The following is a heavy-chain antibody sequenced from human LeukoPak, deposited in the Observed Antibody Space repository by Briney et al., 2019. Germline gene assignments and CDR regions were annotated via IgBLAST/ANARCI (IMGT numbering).Heavy chain of an antibody. CDR2: IASSSSTM. CDR1: GFTFSSYA. Sequence: PGGSLRLSCAASGFTFSSYAMSWVRQAPGKGLEWVSYIASSSSTMYHADSVKGRFTISRDNAKKSLYLQMNSLRAEDTAVYYCALIRRHYTSDWNLEYWGQGTLVTVSS. D-gene: IGHD6-19*01. J-gene: IGHJ4*02. CDR3: ALIRRHYTSDWNLEY. V-gene: IGHV3-48*01.